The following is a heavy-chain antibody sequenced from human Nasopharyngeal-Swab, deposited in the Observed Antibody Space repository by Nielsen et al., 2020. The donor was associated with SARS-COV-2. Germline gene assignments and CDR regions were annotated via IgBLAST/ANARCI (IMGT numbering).Heavy chain of an antibody. CDR3: ARESVVTGMDDAPDF. D-gene: IGHD2-21*02. CDR1: GFSVSGNTY. CDR2: IHADGNT. Sequence: GGSLRLSCAASGFSVSGNTYMSWVRQAPGKGLEWVSTIHADGNTYYADSVRGRFTSSRDNSKNTVSLQMNSLRSEDTAVYYCARESVVTGMDDAPDFWGRGTMVTVSS. V-gene: IGHV3-53*01. J-gene: IGHJ3*01.